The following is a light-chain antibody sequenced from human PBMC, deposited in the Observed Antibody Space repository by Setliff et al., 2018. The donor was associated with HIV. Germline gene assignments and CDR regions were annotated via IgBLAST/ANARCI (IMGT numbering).Light chain of an antibody. Sequence: QSVLTRPASVSGSPGQSITISCTGTSSDVGGYSYVSWYQQHPGKAPKLIIYEVTNRPSGVSNRFSGSKSGNTASLTISGLQAEDEADYYCSSYTSSNTSYVFGAGTKVTVL. CDR1: SSDVGGYSY. J-gene: IGLJ1*01. V-gene: IGLV2-14*01. CDR2: EVT. CDR3: SSYTSSNTSYV.